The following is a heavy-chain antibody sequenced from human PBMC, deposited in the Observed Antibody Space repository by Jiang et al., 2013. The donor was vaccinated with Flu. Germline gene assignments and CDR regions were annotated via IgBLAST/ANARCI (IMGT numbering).Heavy chain of an antibody. J-gene: IGHJ5*02. D-gene: IGHD4-23*01. Sequence: SGSGGSTYYADSVKGRFTISRDNSKNTLYLQMNSLRAEDTAVYYCAKERRRGTVGNWFDPWGQGTLVTVSS. CDR2: SGSGGST. V-gene: IGHV3-23*01. CDR3: AKERRRGTVGNWFDP.